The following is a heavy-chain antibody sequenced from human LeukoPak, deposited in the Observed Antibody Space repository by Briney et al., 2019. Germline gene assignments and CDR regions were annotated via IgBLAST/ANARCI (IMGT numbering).Heavy chain of an antibody. V-gene: IGHV1-18*01. CDR2: ISAYNGNT. Sequence: ASVKVSCKASGYTFTSYGISWVRQAPGQGLEWMGWISAYNGNTNYAQKFQGRVTMTRNTSISTAYMELSSLRSEDTAVYYCARGRWFGEHNWFDPWGQGTLVTVSS. D-gene: IGHD3-10*01. J-gene: IGHJ5*02. CDR3: ARGRWFGEHNWFDP. CDR1: GYTFTSYG.